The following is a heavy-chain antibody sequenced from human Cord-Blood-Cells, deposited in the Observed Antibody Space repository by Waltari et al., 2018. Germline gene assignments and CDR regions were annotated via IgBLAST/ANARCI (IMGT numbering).Heavy chain of an antibody. D-gene: IGHD2-2*01. J-gene: IGHJ4*02. V-gene: IGHV4-34*01. CDR3: ARGPGFPYNNCSSTSCYDY. CDR2: INHSGST. CDR1: GGSFSGYY. Sequence: QVQLQQWGAGLLKPSETLSLTCAVYGGSFSGYYWSWIRQPPGKGLEWIGEINHSGSTNYNPSLQSRVTISVDTSKNQFSLKLSSVTAADTAVYYCARGPGFPYNNCSSTSCYDYWGQGTLVTVSS.